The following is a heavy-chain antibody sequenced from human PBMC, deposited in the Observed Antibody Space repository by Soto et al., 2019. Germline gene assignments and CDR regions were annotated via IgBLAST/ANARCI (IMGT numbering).Heavy chain of an antibody. CDR1: GFTFSSYG. CDR3: ARADQEPMYYYYYGMDV. CDR2: IWYDGSNK. D-gene: IGHD1-1*01. Sequence: QVQLVESGGGVVQPGRSLRLSYAASGFTFSSYGMHWVRQAPGKGLEWVAVIWYDGSNKYYADSVKGRFTISRDNSKNTLYLQMNSLRAEDTTVYYCARADQEPMYYYYYGMDVWGQGTTVTVSS. V-gene: IGHV3-33*01. J-gene: IGHJ6*02.